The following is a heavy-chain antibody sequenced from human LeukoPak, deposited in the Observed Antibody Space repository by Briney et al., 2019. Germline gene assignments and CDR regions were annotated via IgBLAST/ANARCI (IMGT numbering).Heavy chain of an antibody. Sequence: SETLSLTCTVSGGSISSSSYYWSWIRQPPGKGLEWIGSIYYSGSTYYNPSLKSRVTISVDTSKNQFSLKLSSVTAADTAVYYCARATRVGATFDYWGQGTLVTVSS. V-gene: IGHV4-39*07. J-gene: IGHJ4*02. CDR1: GGSISSSSYY. D-gene: IGHD1-26*01. CDR2: IYYSGST. CDR3: ARATRVGATFDY.